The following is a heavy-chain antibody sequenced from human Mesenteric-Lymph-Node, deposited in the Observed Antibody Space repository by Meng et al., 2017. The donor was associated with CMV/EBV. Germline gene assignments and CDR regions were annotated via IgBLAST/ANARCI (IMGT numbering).Heavy chain of an antibody. V-gene: IGHV3-23*01. J-gene: IGHJ6*02. CDR2: ISGSGGST. Sequence: GESLKISCAASGFTFSSYAMSWVRQAPGKGLEWVSGISGSGGSTNYADSVKGRFTISRDNSKNTLYLQMNSLSAEDTAVYYCAKDSSYYDFWSGYNYGTDVWGQGTTVTVSS. D-gene: IGHD3-3*01. CDR3: AKDSSYYDFWSGYNYGTDV. CDR1: GFTFSSYA.